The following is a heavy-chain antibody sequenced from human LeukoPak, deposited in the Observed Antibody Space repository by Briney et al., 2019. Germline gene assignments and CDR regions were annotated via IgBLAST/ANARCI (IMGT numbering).Heavy chain of an antibody. V-gene: IGHV3-11*04. D-gene: IGHD3-10*01. CDR2: ISSSGSTI. CDR3: ATDSTMVRGEEY. CDR1: GFTFSDYY. J-gene: IGHJ4*02. Sequence: GGSLRLSCAASGFTFSDYYMSWIRQAPGKGLEWVSYISSSGSTIYYADSVKGRFTITRDNAKNSLYLQMNSLRAEDTAVYYCATDSTMVRGEEYWGQGTLVTVSS.